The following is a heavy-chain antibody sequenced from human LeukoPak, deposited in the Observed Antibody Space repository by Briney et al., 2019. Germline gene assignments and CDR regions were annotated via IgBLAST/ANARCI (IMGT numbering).Heavy chain of an antibody. J-gene: IGHJ4*02. CDR2: IHPNSGGT. CDR1: GYTFTGYY. D-gene: IGHD2-2*01. V-gene: IGHV1-2*02. Sequence: ASVKVSCKASGYTFTGYYMHRVRQAPGLGLGWMGWIHPNSGGTNYAQKFQGRVTMTRDTSISTAYMELSRLRSDDTAVYYCARAAYCSSTSCHHDIDYWGQGTLVTVSS. CDR3: ARAAYCSSTSCHHDIDY.